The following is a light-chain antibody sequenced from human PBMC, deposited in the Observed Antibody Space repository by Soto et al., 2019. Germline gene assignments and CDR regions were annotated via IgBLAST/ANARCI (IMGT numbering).Light chain of an antibody. CDR2: GAS. V-gene: IGKV3-20*01. J-gene: IGKJ1*01. CDR3: QQYGSSLWT. CDR1: QSVSSN. Sequence: EIVMTQSPATLSVSPGERATLSCRASQSVSSNLAWYQQKPGQAPRLLIYGASSRATGIPDRFSSSGSGTDFTLTISRLEPEDFAVYYCQQYGSSLWTFGQGTKVDIK.